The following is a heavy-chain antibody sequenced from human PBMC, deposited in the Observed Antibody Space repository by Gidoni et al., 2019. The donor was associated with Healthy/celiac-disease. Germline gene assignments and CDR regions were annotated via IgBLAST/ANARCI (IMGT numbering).Heavy chain of an antibody. J-gene: IGHJ4*02. D-gene: IGHD3-22*01. CDR1: SSYA. Sequence: SSYAMHWVRQAPGKGLEWVAVISYDGRNKYYADSLKGRFTISRDNSKNTLDLQMNSLRAEDTAVYYCARDAYCDSSGAANGDWGQGTLVTVPS. CDR3: ARDAYCDSSGAANGD. V-gene: IGHV3-30-3*01. CDR2: ISYDGRNK.